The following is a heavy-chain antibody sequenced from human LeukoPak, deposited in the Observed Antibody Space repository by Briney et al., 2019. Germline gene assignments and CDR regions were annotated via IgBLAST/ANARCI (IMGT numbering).Heavy chain of an antibody. V-gene: IGHV1-2*02. CDR2: INPNSGGT. CDR1: GYTFTGYY. CDR3: ARDIPLTYSSSWEGYFDY. D-gene: IGHD6-13*01. J-gene: IGHJ4*02. Sequence: ASVTVSCKASGYTFTGYYMHWVRQAPGQGLEWMGWINPNSGGTNYAQKFQGRVTMTRDTSISTAYMELSRLGSDDTAVYYCARDIPLTYSSSWEGYFDYWGQGTLVTVSS.